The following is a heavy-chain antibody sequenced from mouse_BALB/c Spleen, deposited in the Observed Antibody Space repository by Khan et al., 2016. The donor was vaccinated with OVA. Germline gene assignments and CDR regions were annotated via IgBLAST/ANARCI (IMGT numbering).Heavy chain of an antibody. D-gene: IGHD2-14*01. J-gene: IGHJ4*01. Sequence: QVQLMQSGPGLVAPSQSLYITCTVSGFSLSGYDINWVRQPPGKGLEWLGMIWGGGGTDYNSNLESRLSSSMCDAKRQVYVKINSQQTDDTDMDICTSAYDRCDDYYSMDYWGQGTSVTVSS. CDR1: GFSLSGYD. CDR2: IWGGGGT. V-gene: IGHV2-6-4*01. CDR3: TSAYDRCDDYYSMDY.